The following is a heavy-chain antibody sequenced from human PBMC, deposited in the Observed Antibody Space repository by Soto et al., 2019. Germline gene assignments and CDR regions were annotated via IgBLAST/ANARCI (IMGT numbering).Heavy chain of an antibody. Sequence: GASVKVSCKASGYTFTSYYMHWLRQAPGQGLEWMGIINPSAGSASYAQKFQGRVTMTRDTSTSTVYMELSSLRSEDTAVYYCAGDRLPPPPARITMIVVVTSYGMGVWGQGTTVTVSS. CDR3: AGDRLPPPPARITMIVVVTSYGMGV. J-gene: IGHJ6*02. V-gene: IGHV1-46*01. D-gene: IGHD3-22*01. CDR1: GYTFTSYY. CDR2: INPSAGSA.